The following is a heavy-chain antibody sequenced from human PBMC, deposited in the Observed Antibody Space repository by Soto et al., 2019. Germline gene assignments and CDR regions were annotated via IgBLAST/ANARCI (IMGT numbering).Heavy chain of an antibody. CDR3: ARGYSSSPLLTPNYYYYYYGMDV. V-gene: IGHV1-69*13. CDR2: IIPIFGTA. D-gene: IGHD6-6*01. CDR1: GGTFSSYA. Sequence: SVKVSCKASGGTFSSYAISWVRQAPGQGLEWMGGIIPIFGTANYAQKFQGRVTITADESTSTAYMELSSLRSEDTAVYYCARGYSSSPLLTPNYYYYYYGMDVWGQGTTVTVSS. J-gene: IGHJ6*02.